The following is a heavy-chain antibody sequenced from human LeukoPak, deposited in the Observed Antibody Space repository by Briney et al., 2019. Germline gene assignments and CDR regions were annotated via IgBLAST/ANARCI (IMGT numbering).Heavy chain of an antibody. CDR3: ARDRMTTWYFDL. J-gene: IGHJ2*01. CDR1: GGSFSGYY. Sequence: SETLSLTCAVYGGSFSGYYWSWIRQPPGKGLEWIGEINHSGSTNYNPSLKSRVTISVDTSKNQFSLKLSSVTAVDTAVYYCARDRMTTWYFDLWGRGTLVTVSS. CDR2: INHSGST. V-gene: IGHV4-34*01. D-gene: IGHD4-17*01.